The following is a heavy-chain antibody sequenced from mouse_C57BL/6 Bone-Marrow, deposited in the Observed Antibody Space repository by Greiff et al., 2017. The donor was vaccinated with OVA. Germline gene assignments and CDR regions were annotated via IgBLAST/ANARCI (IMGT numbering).Heavy chain of an antibody. J-gene: IGHJ1*03. CDR1: GYTFTSYG. CDR3: ARSYGYENFDV. V-gene: IGHV1-81*01. Sequence: QVQLQQSGAELARPGASVKLSCKASGYTFTSYGISWVQQRTGKGLEWIGEIYPRSGNTYYNEKFKGRVTLTADKSSSTAYMELRSLTSEDSAVYYCARSYGYENFDVWGTGTTVTVSS. D-gene: IGHD2-2*01. CDR2: IYPRSGNT.